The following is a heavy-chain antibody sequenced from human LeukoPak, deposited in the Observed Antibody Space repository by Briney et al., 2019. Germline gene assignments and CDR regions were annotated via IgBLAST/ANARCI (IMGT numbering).Heavy chain of an antibody. Sequence: ETLSLTCTVSGGSISSYYWSWIRQPPGKGLEWIGYIYYSGSTNYNPSLKSRVTISVDTSKNQFSLKLSSVTAADTAVYYCATQPGKAAFFDYWGQGTLVTVSS. D-gene: IGHD2-15*01. CDR2: IYYSGST. CDR3: ATQPGKAAFFDY. J-gene: IGHJ4*02. V-gene: IGHV4-59*01. CDR1: GGSISSYY.